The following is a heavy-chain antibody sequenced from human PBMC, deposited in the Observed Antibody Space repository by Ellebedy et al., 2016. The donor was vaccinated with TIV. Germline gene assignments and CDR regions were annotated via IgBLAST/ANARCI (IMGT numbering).Heavy chain of an antibody. CDR1: GVSISGNH. CDR2: IYDSGNI. Sequence: SETLSLTCTVSGVSISGNHWSWIRKPPGKGLEWIGYIYDSGNINYNPSLKSRVTISVDMSNNQFSLKLNSMTSADTAVYFCARTFTETLGGSATHWVLDYWGQGTPVTASS. J-gene: IGHJ4*01. CDR3: ARTFTETLGGSATHWVLDY. D-gene: IGHD2-15*01. V-gene: IGHV4-59*01.